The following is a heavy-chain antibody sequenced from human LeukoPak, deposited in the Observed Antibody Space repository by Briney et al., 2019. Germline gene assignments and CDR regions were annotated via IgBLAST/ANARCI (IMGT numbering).Heavy chain of an antibody. Sequence: PGGSLRLSCAASGFTFDDYAMHWVRHAPGKGLEWVSGISWNSGSIGYADSVKGRSTISRDNAKNSLYLQMNSLRAEDTALYYCAKDTGALTTVTFGAFDIWGQGTMVTVSS. CDR3: AKDTGALTTVTFGAFDI. J-gene: IGHJ3*02. CDR1: GFTFDDYA. V-gene: IGHV3-9*01. CDR2: ISWNSGSI. D-gene: IGHD4-17*01.